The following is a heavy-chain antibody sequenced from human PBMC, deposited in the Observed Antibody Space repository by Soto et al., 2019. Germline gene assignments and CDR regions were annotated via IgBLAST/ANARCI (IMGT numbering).Heavy chain of an antibody. CDR2: ISWNSGSI. D-gene: IGHD6-19*01. CDR3: AKDMGSGYSSGWSEPTIYYYYRMDV. J-gene: IGHJ6*02. V-gene: IGHV3-9*01. Sequence: GGSLRLSCAASGFTFDDYAMHWVRQAPGKGLEWVSGISWNSGSIGYADSVKGRFTISRDNAKNSLYLQMNSLRAEDTALYYCAKDMGSGYSSGWSEPTIYYYYRMDVWGQGTTVTGAS. CDR1: GFTFDDYA.